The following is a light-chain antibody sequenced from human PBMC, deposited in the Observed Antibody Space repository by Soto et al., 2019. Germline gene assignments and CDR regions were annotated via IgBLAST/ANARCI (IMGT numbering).Light chain of an antibody. CDR3: QQYSSYPWT. CDR1: QYMSDW. V-gene: IGKV1-5*03. J-gene: IGKJ1*01. CDR2: KAS. Sequence: DIQMTQSPSTLSASIGDRVTITCRASQYMSDWLAWYQQKPRKVPKLLISKASYLESGFPLRFSGSGSVREFTLTISSLQPDDFATYYCQQYSSYPWTFCQGTKLEVK.